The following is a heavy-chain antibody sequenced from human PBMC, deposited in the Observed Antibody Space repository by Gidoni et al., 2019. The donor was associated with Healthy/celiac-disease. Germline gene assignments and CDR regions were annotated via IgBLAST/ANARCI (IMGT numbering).Heavy chain of an antibody. CDR3: ASETYYYDSSGYPAYSWFDP. Sequence: QVQLVQSGAEVKKPGASVKVSCKASGYTFTSYYMPWVRQAPGQGLEWMGRINPGGGSTSYAQKFQGRVTMTRDTSTSTVYMELSSLRSEDTAVYYCASETYYYDSSGYPAYSWFDPWGQGTLVTVSS. CDR1: GYTFTSYY. J-gene: IGHJ5*02. V-gene: IGHV1-46*01. CDR2: INPGGGST. D-gene: IGHD3-22*01.